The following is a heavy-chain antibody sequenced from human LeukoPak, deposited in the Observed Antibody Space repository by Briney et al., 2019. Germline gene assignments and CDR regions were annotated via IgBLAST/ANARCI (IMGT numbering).Heavy chain of an antibody. V-gene: IGHV3-23*01. CDR2: ISGSGGST. CDR3: AKDHSSSWYVFGH. CDR1: GFTFSSYA. J-gene: IGHJ4*02. D-gene: IGHD6-13*01. Sequence: GGSLRLSCAASGFTFSSYAMSWVRQAPGKGLEWVSAISGSGGSTYYADSVKGGFTISRDNSKNTLYLQMNSLGAEDMAVYYCAKDHSSSWYVFGHWGQGTLVTVSS.